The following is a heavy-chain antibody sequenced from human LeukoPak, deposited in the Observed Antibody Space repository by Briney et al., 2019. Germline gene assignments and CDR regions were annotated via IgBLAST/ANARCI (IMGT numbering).Heavy chain of an antibody. CDR3: ARGPDIVVVPAANWYFDL. Sequence: ASVKVSCKASGYTFTSYGISWVRQAPGQGLEWMGWISAYNGNTNYAQKLQGRVTMTTDTSTSTAYMELRSLRSEDTAVYYCARGPDIVVVPAANWYFDLWGRGTLVTVSS. J-gene: IGHJ2*01. V-gene: IGHV1-18*01. CDR2: ISAYNGNT. D-gene: IGHD2-2*01. CDR1: GYTFTSYG.